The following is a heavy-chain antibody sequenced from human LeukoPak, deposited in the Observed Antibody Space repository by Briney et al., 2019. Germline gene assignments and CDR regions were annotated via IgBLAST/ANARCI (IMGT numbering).Heavy chain of an antibody. V-gene: IGHV3-30*03. CDR1: GFSFSNYG. Sequence: GGSQRLSCAASGFSFSNYGMHWVRQAPGKGLEWVAVISYDGKNKYYAESVKGRFTISRDNSKNTMYLQMNSLRAEDTAVYYCASGGFGELLDYNVDNWGQGTLVTVSS. CDR3: ASGGFGELLDYNVDN. J-gene: IGHJ4*02. CDR2: ISYDGKNK. D-gene: IGHD3-10*01.